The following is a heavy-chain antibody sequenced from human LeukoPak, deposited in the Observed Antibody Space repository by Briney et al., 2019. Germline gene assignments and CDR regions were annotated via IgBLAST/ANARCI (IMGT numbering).Heavy chain of an antibody. CDR1: GGSISSGSYY. CDR2: IYTSGST. J-gene: IGHJ5*02. V-gene: IGHV4-61*02. D-gene: IGHD2-2*01. Sequence: PSETLSLTCTVSGGSISSGSYYWSWIRQPAGKGLEWIGRIYTSGSTNYNPSLKSRVTISVDTSKNQFSLKLSSVTAADTAVYHCARGVVPAAPWAYNWFDPWGQGTLVTVSS. CDR3: ARGVVPAAPWAYNWFDP.